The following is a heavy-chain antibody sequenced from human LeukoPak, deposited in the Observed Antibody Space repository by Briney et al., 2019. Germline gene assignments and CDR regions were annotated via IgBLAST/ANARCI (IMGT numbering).Heavy chain of an antibody. D-gene: IGHD5-12*01. CDR1: GGSISNYH. V-gene: IGHV4-4*07. Sequence: SETLSLTCTVSGGSISNYHWSWIRQPAGKGLEWIGRIYSSGTTICNPSLKSRVTMSVDTSKNQFSLKLSSVTAADTAVYFCASGSSGYDPWGQGTLVTVSS. J-gene: IGHJ5*02. CDR2: IYSSGTT. CDR3: ASGSSGYDP.